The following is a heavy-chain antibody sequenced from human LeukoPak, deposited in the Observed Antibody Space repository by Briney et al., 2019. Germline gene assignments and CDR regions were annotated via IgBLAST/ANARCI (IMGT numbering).Heavy chain of an antibody. CDR3: AKDQGRDGMPFDY. J-gene: IGHJ4*02. CDR1: GFTLSSYG. D-gene: IGHD5-24*01. Sequence: GRSLRLSCAASGFTLSSYGMHWVRQAPGKGLEWVAVISYDGSNKYYADSVKGRFTISRDNSKNTLYLQMNSLRAEDTAVYYCAKDQGRDGMPFDYWGQGTLVTVSS. V-gene: IGHV3-30*18. CDR2: ISYDGSNK.